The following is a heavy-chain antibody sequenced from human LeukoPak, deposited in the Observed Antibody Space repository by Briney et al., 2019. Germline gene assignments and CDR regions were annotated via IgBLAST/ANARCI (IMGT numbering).Heavy chain of an antibody. V-gene: IGHV3-30-3*01. CDR2: ISYDGSNK. CDR3: ARDSSSWYYFDY. D-gene: IGHD6-13*01. J-gene: IGHJ4*02. Sequence: GGSLRLSCAASGFTFSSYAMHWVRQAPGKGLKWVAVISYDGSNKYYADSVKGRFTISRDNSKNTLYLQMNSLRAEDTAVYYCARDSSSWYYFDYWGQGTLVTVSS. CDR1: GFTFSSYA.